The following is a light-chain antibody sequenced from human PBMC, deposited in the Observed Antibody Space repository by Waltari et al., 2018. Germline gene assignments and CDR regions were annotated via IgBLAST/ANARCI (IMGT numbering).Light chain of an antibody. J-gene: IGKJ3*01. CDR1: QNIYRN. Sequence: IQMTQSPSALSASVGDRVTISCRASQNIYRNLAWYQQKPGKAPKLLIFDASTLESGIPSRFSGTGSGTDFTLTFRGLQPEDSARYYCQHYYDNPFTFGPGTKLDIK. CDR3: QHYYDNPFT. V-gene: IGKV1D-13*01. CDR2: DAS.